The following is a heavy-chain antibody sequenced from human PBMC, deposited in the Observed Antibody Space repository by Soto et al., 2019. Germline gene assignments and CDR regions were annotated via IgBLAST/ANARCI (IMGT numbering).Heavy chain of an antibody. J-gene: IGHJ5*02. CDR1: GYSFSDYD. CDR3: ASGNRDNWNDEGWFGP. CDR2: MNPNSGKP. V-gene: IGHV1-8*01. D-gene: IGHD1-20*01. Sequence: QVQLVQSGAEVKKPGASVKVSCKASGYSFSDYDINWVRQATGQGPEWMGWMNPNSGKPGYAPKIQGRVTTTRKTTINTAYMELSSVGSEHTALYYCASGNRDNWNDEGWFGPWGQGTLVTVSS.